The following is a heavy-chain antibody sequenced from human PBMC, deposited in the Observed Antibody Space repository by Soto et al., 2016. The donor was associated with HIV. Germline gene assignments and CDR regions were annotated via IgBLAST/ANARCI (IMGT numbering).Heavy chain of an antibody. Sequence: QVQLQETGPGLVKPSETLSLMCDVFGYSISSGYYWAWVRQTPGKGLEWIGSIYHSGTTYYNPSLKSRVIISVDTSKNQFSLKLNSVTAADTGIYYCARKGGNYIDSGSFDFWGRGILVTVSS. J-gene: IGHJ4*01. CDR1: GYSISSGYY. CDR2: IYHSGTT. D-gene: IGHD3-16*01. CDR3: ARKGGNYIDSGSFDF. V-gene: IGHV4-38-2*01.